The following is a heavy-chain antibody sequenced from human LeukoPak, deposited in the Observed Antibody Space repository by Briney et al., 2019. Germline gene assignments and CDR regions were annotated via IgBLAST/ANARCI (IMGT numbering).Heavy chain of an antibody. V-gene: IGHV1-69*01. D-gene: IGHD3-10*01. CDR1: GGTFSSYA. Sequence: ASVTVSCTASGGTFSSYAISWVRQAPGQGLEWMGGIIPIFGTANYAQKFQGRVTITADESTSTAYMELSSLRSEDTAVYYCARGPETGPVDYWGQGTLVTVSS. J-gene: IGHJ4*02. CDR3: ARGPETGPVDY. CDR2: IIPIFGTA.